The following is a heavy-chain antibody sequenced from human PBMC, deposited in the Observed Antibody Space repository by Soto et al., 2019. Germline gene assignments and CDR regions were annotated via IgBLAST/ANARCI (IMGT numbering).Heavy chain of an antibody. CDR2: IFSSGTT. V-gene: IGHV4-30-4*02. J-gene: IGHJ6*02. D-gene: IGHD3-16*01. CDR3: ARVPSPFDFYYAMDV. CDR1: GDSIGRGNKY. Sequence: SETLSLTCTVSGDSIGRGNKYWSWIRQAPGKGLEWIGYIFSSGTTYYNPSLKSRLTMSLDTSQNQFSLKLNSVTAADTAVYFCARVPSPFDFYYAMDVWGQGTTVTVSS.